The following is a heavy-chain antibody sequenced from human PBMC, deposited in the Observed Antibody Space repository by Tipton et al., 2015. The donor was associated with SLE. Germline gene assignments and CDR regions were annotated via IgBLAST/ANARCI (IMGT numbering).Heavy chain of an antibody. J-gene: IGHJ6*02. CDR3: ARHGMVNYYYYGMDV. V-gene: IGHV4-31*03. Sequence: TLSLTCTATGDSVTSSGYYWSWIRQHPGKGLEWIGFISYDGRIKYNPSLKSRVTISVDTSKSQFSLKLRSVTAADTAVYYCARHGMVNYYYYGMDVWGQGTTVTVSS. CDR2: ISYDGRI. CDR1: GDSVTSSGYY. D-gene: IGHD4-23*01.